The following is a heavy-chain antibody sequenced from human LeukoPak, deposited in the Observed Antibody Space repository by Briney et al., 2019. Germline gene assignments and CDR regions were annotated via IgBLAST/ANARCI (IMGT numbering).Heavy chain of an antibody. V-gene: IGHV2-5*01. CDR2: IYWNDDK. J-gene: IGHJ4*02. CDR1: GFSLSTSGVG. CDR3: AHSQGATPLNYFDY. Sequence: SGPTLVKPTQTLTLTCTFSGFSLSTSGVGVGWIRQPPGKALEWLALIYWNDDKRYSPSLKSRLTITKDTSKNQVVLTMTNMDPVDTATYYCAHSQGATPLNYFDYWGQGTLVTVSS. D-gene: IGHD1-26*01.